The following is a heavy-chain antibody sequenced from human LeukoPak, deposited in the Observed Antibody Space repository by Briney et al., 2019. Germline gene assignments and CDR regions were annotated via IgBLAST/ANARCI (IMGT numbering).Heavy chain of an antibody. Sequence: SETLSLTCTVSGGSISSGDYYWSWIRQPPGKGLEWIGYIYYSGSTNYNPSLKSRVTISVDKSKNQFSLKLSSATAADTAVYYCARSWFGALYYYGMDVWGQGTTVTVSS. CDR3: ARSWFGALYYYGMDV. CDR2: IYYSGST. CDR1: GGSISSGDYY. J-gene: IGHJ6*02. V-gene: IGHV4-30-4*01. D-gene: IGHD3-10*01.